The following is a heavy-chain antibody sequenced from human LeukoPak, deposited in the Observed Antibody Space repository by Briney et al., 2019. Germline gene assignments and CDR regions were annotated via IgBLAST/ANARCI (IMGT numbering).Heavy chain of an antibody. J-gene: IGHJ4*02. D-gene: IGHD3-22*01. CDR1: GGSFSGYY. CDR2: INHSVST. Sequence: SETLSLTCAVYGGSFSGYYWSWIRQPPGKGLEWIGEINHSVSTNSNPSLKSRVTISVDTSKNQFSLKLSSVTAADTAVYYCARGGRYYDSSGYLALVRPGPNFDYWGEGTLVTVSS. V-gene: IGHV4-34*01. CDR3: ARGGRYYDSSGYLALVRPGPNFDY.